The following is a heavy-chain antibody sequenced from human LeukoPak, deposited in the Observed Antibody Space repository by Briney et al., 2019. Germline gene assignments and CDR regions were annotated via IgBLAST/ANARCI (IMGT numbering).Heavy chain of an antibody. CDR1: GDSVSSTSAA. Sequence: SQTLSLTCAISGDSVSSTSAAWNWIRQSPSRGLEWLGGTYYRSQWYNEYAASVISRITINSDTSKNHFSLQLNSVTPGDTAVYYCARGVTCSFDYWGQGTLVTVSS. CDR2: TYYRSQWYN. J-gene: IGHJ4*02. D-gene: IGHD2-15*01. CDR3: ARGVTCSFDY. V-gene: IGHV6-1*01.